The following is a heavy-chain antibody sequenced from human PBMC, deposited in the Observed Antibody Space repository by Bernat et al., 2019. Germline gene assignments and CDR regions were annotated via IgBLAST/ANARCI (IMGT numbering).Heavy chain of an antibody. J-gene: IGHJ4*01. CDR1: GYNFTSYW. CDR3: ARRNVGVAGSDC. V-gene: IGHV5-10-1*03. CDR2: IEPANSYT. Sequence: EVQLVQSGGEVKKPGESLRISCKGSGYNFTSYWINWVRQMPAKGLEWTWRIEPANSYTNYGPPFQGHVTISADRSISTAYLKWRRLKASDTTISYCARRNVGVAGSDCWRHGTLVT. D-gene: IGHD6-19*01.